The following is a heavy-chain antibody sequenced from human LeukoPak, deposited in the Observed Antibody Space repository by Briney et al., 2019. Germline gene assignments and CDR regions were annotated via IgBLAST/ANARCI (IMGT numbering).Heavy chain of an antibody. Sequence: TSETLSLTCTVSGDSISRGRYYWSWVRQPAGKELEWIGRIYASGKTDYNPYTPSLKSRVAMSLDTSKNQVSLYLTSVTAADTAMYFCARSFSEKFYFESWGQGTLVTVSS. CDR3: ARSFSEKFYFES. J-gene: IGHJ4*02. V-gene: IGHV4-61*02. CDR2: IYASGKT. D-gene: IGHD1-26*01. CDR1: GDSISRGRYY.